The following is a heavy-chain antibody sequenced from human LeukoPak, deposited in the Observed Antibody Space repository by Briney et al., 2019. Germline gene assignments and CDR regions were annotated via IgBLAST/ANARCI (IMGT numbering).Heavy chain of an antibody. CDR1: GFSFSTYA. Sequence: RGSLRLSCAASGFSFSTYAMIRVRQPPGKGLEWVSSIFPSGGEIHYADSVRGRFTISRDNSKSTLSLQMNSLRAEDTAIYYCATYRQVLLPFESWGQGTLVTVSS. CDR3: ATYRQVLLPFES. CDR2: IFPSGGEI. J-gene: IGHJ4*02. V-gene: IGHV3-23*01. D-gene: IGHD2-8*02.